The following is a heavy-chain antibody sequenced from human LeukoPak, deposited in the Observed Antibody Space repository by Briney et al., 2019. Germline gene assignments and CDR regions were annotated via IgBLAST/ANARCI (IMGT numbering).Heavy chain of an antibody. J-gene: IGHJ3*02. CDR2: IKQDGSEK. V-gene: IGHV3-7*01. CDR1: GFTFSSYW. D-gene: IGHD5-18*01. CDR3: ARDLRARGYSYGFWAFDI. Sequence: GGSLRLPCAASGFTFSSYWMSWVRQAPGKGLEWVANIKQDGSEKYYVDSVKGRFTISRDNAKNSLYLQMNSLRAEDTAVYYCARDLRARGYSYGFWAFDIWGQGTMVTVSS.